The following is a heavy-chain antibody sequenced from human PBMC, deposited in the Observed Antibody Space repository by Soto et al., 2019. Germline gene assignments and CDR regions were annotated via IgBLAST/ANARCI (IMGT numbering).Heavy chain of an antibody. CDR1: GFTFSNAW. CDR2: IKSKTDGGTT. Sequence: EVQLVESGGGLVKPGGSLRLSCAASGFTFSNAWMSWVRQAPGKGLEWVGRIKSKTDGGTTDYAAPVKGRFTISRDDSKNTLYLQMNSLKTEDTAVYYCTTPEGTSYYYYGMDVWGQGTTVTVSS. V-gene: IGHV3-15*01. CDR3: TTPEGTSYYYYGMDV. J-gene: IGHJ6*02. D-gene: IGHD2-2*01.